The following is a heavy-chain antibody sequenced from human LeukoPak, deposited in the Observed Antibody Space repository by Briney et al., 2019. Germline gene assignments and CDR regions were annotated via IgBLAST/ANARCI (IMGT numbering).Heavy chain of an antibody. CDR2: IKSNTDGVTA. V-gene: IGHV3-15*01. J-gene: IGHJ6*03. CDR1: GFTFSNAW. Sequence: GGSLRLPCAASGFTFSNAWMNWVRQAPGKGLEWVGHIKSNTDGVTADYASPVKGRFTISRDDSKNTLYLQMNSLKTEDTAVYYCTTRRTYYDSSGYSYPYYYYYYMDVWGKGTTVTVSS. CDR3: TTRRTYYDSSGYSYPYYYYYYMDV. D-gene: IGHD3-22*01.